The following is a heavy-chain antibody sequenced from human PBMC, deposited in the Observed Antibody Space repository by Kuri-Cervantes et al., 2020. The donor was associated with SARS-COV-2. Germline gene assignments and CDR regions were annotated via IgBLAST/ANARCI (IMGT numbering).Heavy chain of an antibody. CDR3: ARGGTGIAAAGTGPLNS. Sequence: GESLKISCAASGFTFSDYYMSWIRQAPGKGLEWVSYISSSGSTIHYADPVKGRFTISRDNAKNSLYLQMNSLRAEDTAVYYCARGGTGIAAAGTGPLNSWGQGTLVTVSS. J-gene: IGHJ4*02. V-gene: IGHV3-11*04. D-gene: IGHD6-13*01. CDR1: GFTFSDYY. CDR2: ISSSGSTI.